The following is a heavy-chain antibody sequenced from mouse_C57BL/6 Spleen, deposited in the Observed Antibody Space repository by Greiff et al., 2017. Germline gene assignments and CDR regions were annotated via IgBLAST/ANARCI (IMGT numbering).Heavy chain of an antibody. V-gene: IGHV3-1*01. CDR2: ISYSGST. CDR1: GYSITSGYD. D-gene: IGHD1-1*01. CDR3: ARDYGSGFDY. Sequence: EVQVVESGPGMVKPSQSLSLTCTVTGYSITSGYDWHWIRHFPGNKLEWMGYISYSGSTNYNPSLKSRISITHDTSKNHFFLKLNSVTTEDTATYYCARDYGSGFDYWGQGTTLTVSS. J-gene: IGHJ2*01.